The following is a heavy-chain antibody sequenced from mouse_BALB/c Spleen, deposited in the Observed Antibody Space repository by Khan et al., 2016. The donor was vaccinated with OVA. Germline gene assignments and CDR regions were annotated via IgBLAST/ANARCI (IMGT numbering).Heavy chain of an antibody. J-gene: IGHJ3*01. D-gene: IGHD2-1*01. V-gene: IGHV1-7*01. CDR2: INPSTDYT. Sequence: QVQLQQSGAELAKPGASVKMSCKASGYTFNTYWMHWIKQRPGQGLEWIGYINPSTDYTEYNQKFKDKATLTTDKSSSTAHMQLSSLTYEDSAVYYWTRRGLYGIFVYWGQGTLVTVSA. CDR3: TRRGLYGIFVY. CDR1: GYTFNTYW.